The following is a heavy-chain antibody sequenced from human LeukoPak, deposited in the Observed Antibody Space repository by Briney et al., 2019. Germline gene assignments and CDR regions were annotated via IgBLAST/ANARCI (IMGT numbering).Heavy chain of an antibody. D-gene: IGHD2-21*01. V-gene: IGHV4-39*07. Sequence: SETLSLTCTVSGDSISSTSYYWGWIRQPPGRGLEWIGSIYSTGRTYYNPSLKSRVTISVDTSKNQFSLKLSSVTAADTALYYCARAGDGGGGYIGVGYFWGQGALVTVSS. CDR2: IYSTGRT. J-gene: IGHJ4*02. CDR3: ARAGDGGGGYIGVGYF. CDR1: GDSISSTSYY.